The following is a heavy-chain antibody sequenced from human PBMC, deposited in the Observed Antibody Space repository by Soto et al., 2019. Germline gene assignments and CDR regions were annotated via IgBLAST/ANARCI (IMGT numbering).Heavy chain of an antibody. J-gene: IGHJ6*02. V-gene: IGHV5-51*01. CDR2: INPGDSNT. D-gene: IGHD5-18*01. Sequence: PGASLNISCKGLGSTFTSYWIGWVRPMPGKGLEWMGIINPGDSNTRYSPSFQGQVTMSDDKSISTAYLQWSGLKAADTAMYYCARREDTANTRGYYYYYAMDVWGQGTTVTVSS. CDR1: GSTFTSYW. CDR3: ARREDTANTRGYYYYYAMDV.